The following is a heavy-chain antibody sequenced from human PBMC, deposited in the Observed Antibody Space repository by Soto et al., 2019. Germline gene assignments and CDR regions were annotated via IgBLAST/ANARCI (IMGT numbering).Heavy chain of an antibody. J-gene: IGHJ6*02. CDR1: GCTFSNYG. CDR2: ILNDGSNR. Sequence: QVQLVESGGGVVQPGRSLRLSCAASGCTFSNYGMHWVRQAPGKGLEWVAVILNDGSNRYHADSVKDRFTISRDNSKNTLYLQMNSLRAEDTAVYYCARDDEYSGNGMDVWGQGTTVTVS. CDR3: ARDDEYSGNGMDV. V-gene: IGHV3-33*01. D-gene: IGHD3-10*01.